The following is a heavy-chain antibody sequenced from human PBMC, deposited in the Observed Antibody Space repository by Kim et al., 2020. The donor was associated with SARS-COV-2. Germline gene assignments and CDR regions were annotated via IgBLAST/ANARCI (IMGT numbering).Heavy chain of an antibody. CDR2: IYYTGNP. CDR3: VRGWISGGYLIDY. D-gene: IGHD5-12*01. CDR1: GGSVISPGHY. V-gene: IGHV4-61*08. J-gene: IGHJ4*02. Sequence: SETLSLTCTVSGGSVISPGHYWSWIRQPPGKGLEWIGYIYYTGNPNYSPSLKSRVTISVDTSKNQFYLRLSSVTAADTAMYYCVRGWISGGYLIDYWGQGTVVTVSS.